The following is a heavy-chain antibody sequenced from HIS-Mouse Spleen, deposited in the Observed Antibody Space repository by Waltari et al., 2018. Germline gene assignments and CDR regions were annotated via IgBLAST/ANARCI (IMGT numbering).Heavy chain of an antibody. CDR3: ARDAAVTYFDY. CDR1: GFTFSSYW. D-gene: IGHD4-17*01. Sequence: EVQLVESGGGLVQPGGSLRLSCAASGFTFSSYWMHWVRQAPGKGLVWVSRINREGSSTSYADSVKGRFTSSRDNAKNTLYLQMNSLRAEDTAVYYCARDAAVTYFDYWGQGTLVTVSS. J-gene: IGHJ4*02. CDR2: INREGSST. V-gene: IGHV3-74*01.